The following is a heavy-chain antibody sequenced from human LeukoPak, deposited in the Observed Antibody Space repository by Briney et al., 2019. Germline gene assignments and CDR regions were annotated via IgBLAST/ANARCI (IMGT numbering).Heavy chain of an antibody. V-gene: IGHV3-9*01. CDR1: GFTFDDYA. D-gene: IGHD4-17*01. CDR2: ISWNSGSI. J-gene: IGHJ6*03. CDR3: ARDKKTVTTRNYYMDV. Sequence: GGSLRLSCAASGFTFDDYAMHWVRQAPGKGLEWVSGISWNSGSIGYADSVKGRFTISRDNAKNSLYLQMNSLRAEDTAVYYCARDKKTVTTRNYYMDVWGKGTTVTVSS.